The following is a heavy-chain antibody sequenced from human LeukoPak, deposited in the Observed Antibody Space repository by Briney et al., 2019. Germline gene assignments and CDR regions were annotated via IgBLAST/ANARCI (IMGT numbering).Heavy chain of an antibody. CDR1: GGTFISYA. CDR2: IIPIFGTA. V-gene: IGHV1-69*06. J-gene: IGHJ4*02. Sequence: SVKVSFQACGGTFISYAISWVRPPRGQGLEWMGGIIPIFGTANYAQRFQGRVTITADKSTSTAYMELSSLRSEDTAVYYCARGGYSGYDTYWGQGTLVTVSS. CDR3: ARGGYSGYDTY. D-gene: IGHD5-12*01.